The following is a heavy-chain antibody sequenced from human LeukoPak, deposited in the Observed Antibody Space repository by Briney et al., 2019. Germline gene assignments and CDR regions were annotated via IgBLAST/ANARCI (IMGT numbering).Heavy chain of an antibody. V-gene: IGHV3-23*01. D-gene: IGHD5-18*01. CDR1: GFTFSTYA. CDR3: AKGRLLCDY. CDR2: ISGSGGST. Sequence: GGSLRLSCVASGFTFSTYAMSWVRQAPGKGLERVSAISGSGGSTYYADSVKGRFTISRDNSKNTLYLQIDSLRAEDTAVYYCAKGRLLCDYWGQGTLVTVSS. J-gene: IGHJ4*02.